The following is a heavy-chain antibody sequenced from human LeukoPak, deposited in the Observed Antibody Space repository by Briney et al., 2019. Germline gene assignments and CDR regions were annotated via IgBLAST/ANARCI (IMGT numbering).Heavy chain of an antibody. D-gene: IGHD4-17*01. J-gene: IGHJ4*02. V-gene: IGHV1-46*01. CDR1: GYTFTRFY. Sequence: ASVKVSCKASGYTFTRFYMHWVRQAPGEGLEWMGMINPSGGKTTYAQKFQGRFTVTSDTSTNTVYVQLSSLRSEDTAVYYCARLTVTTPFDYWGQGTLVTVSS. CDR2: INPSGGKT. CDR3: ARLTVTTPFDY.